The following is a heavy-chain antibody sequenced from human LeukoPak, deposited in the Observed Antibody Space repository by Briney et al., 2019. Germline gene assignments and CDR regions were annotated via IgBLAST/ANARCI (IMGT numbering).Heavy chain of an antibody. CDR3: ARGSRISYFDY. V-gene: IGHV3-66*01. CDR2: IYSGGST. D-gene: IGHD2/OR15-2a*01. CDR1: GFTVSSNY. Sequence: PGGSLRLSCAASGFTVSSNYMSWVRQAPGKGLEWVSVIYSGGSTYYADSVKGRFTIFRDNSKNTLYLQMNSLRAEDTAVYYCARGSRISYFDYWGQGTLVTVSS. J-gene: IGHJ4*02.